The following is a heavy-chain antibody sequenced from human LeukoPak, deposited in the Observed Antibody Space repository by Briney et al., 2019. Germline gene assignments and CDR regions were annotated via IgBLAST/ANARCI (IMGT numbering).Heavy chain of an antibody. CDR2: IKQDGSEK. J-gene: IGHJ4*02. CDR1: GFTFSTYW. V-gene: IGHV3-7*01. CDR3: ARDQGGLTSYGSSPLDY. D-gene: IGHD5-18*01. Sequence: GGSLRLSCAASGFTFSTYWMNWVRQAPGKGLEWVANIKQDGSEKYYVDSVKGRFTISRDNAKNSLYLQMNSLRAEDTAAYYCARDQGGLTSYGSSPLDYWGQGTLVTVSS.